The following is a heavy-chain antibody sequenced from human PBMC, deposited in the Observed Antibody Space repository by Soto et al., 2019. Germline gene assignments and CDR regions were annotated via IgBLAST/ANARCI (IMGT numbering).Heavy chain of an antibody. CDR1: GFTFSSYS. CDR2: ISSSSSTI. CDR3: ARVTARILEWLFSFDY. Sequence: GGSLRLSCAASGFTFSSYSMNWVRQAPGKGLEWVSYISSSSSTIYYADSVKGRFTISRDNAKNSLYLQMNSLRAEDTAVYYCARVTARILEWLFSFDYWGQGTLVTVSS. J-gene: IGHJ4*02. D-gene: IGHD3-3*01. V-gene: IGHV3-48*01.